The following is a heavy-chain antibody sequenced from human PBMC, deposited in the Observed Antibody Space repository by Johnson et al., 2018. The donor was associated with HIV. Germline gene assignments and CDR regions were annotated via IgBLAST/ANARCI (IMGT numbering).Heavy chain of an antibody. CDR1: GFSLGAYA. J-gene: IGHJ3*02. Sequence: VQLVESGGGVVQPGRSLRLSCVASGFSLGAYAIHWVRQATGKGLEWVSAIGTAGDTYYPGSVKGRFTISRENAKNSLYLQMNSLRAGDTAVYYCAGYSSSWYDAFDILGQGTMVTVSS. CDR2: IGTAGDT. V-gene: IGHV3-13*01. D-gene: IGHD6-13*01. CDR3: AGYSSSWYDAFDI.